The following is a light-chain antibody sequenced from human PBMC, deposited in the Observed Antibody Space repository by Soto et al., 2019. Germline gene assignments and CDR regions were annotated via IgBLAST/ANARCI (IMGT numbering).Light chain of an antibody. J-gene: IGKJ1*01. Sequence: EIVLTQSPGTLSLSPGERAALSCRASQSVSGTYLAWYQQKPGQAPRILIYDTSNRATGVPDRFSGSWSGTDFTLTISRLEPEDFAVYYCQQYDTPWTFGQGTKVDIK. CDR2: DTS. CDR1: QSVSGTY. CDR3: QQYDTPWT. V-gene: IGKV3-20*01.